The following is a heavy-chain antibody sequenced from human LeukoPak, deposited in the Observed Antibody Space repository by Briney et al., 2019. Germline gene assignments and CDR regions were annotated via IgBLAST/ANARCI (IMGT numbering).Heavy chain of an antibody. Sequence: SETLSLTCNVSGGSIGRRNYYWGWIRQPPGKGLEWIGSVYYSGTTHYNSSLKSRVSISVDTSKNHFSLKLNSVTAADTAMYYCASHLRYSSGWYNWFDHWGQGTPVTVSS. V-gene: IGHV4-39*02. CDR1: GGSIGRRNYY. J-gene: IGHJ5*02. CDR2: VYYSGTT. D-gene: IGHD6-19*01. CDR3: ASHLRYSSGWYNWFDH.